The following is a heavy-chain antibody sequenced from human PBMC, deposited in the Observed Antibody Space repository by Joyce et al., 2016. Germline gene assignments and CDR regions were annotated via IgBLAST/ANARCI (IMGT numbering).Heavy chain of an antibody. Sequence: DVHLVESGGGLIQPGGSLRLSCAASGLSGRSNYMSWVRQAPGKGLDWVSVIYNGGRTYYADSVKGRFTVSRDISKNTLYLQMSSLRADDTAVYYCARGDDALEFWGQGVLVTVSS. J-gene: IGHJ4*02. D-gene: IGHD1-1*01. CDR1: GLSGRSNY. CDR3: ARGDDALEF. V-gene: IGHV3-53*01. CDR2: IYNGGRT.